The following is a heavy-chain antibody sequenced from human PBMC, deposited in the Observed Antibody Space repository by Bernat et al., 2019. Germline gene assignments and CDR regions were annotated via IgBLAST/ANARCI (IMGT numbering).Heavy chain of an antibody. CDR2: ISSNGGRT. J-gene: IGHJ3*02. V-gene: IGHV3-64D*06. CDR3: VRGQLRVKSAFDI. D-gene: IGHD6-6*01. Sequence: EVQLVESGGGLVQPGGSLRLSCSASGFTFSSYAMHWVRQAPGKGLEYVSAISSNGGRTYYADSVKGRFTISRDNSKNTLYLQMSSLRAEDTAVYYCVRGQLRVKSAFDIWGQGTMVTVSS. CDR1: GFTFSSYA.